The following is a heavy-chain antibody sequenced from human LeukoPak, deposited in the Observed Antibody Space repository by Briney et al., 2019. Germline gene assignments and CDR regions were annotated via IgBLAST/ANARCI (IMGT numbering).Heavy chain of an antibody. J-gene: IGHJ4*02. V-gene: IGHV3-30*02. Sequence: GGSLRLSCAASGFTFSSYGMHWVRQAPGKGLEWVAFIRYDEGNKYYADSVKGRFTISRDNSKNTLYLQMNSLRAEDTAVYYCAKDRGFYSEQLAYWGQGTLATVPP. CDR2: IRYDEGNK. CDR1: GFTFSSYG. CDR3: AKDRGFYSEQLAY. D-gene: IGHD3-22*01.